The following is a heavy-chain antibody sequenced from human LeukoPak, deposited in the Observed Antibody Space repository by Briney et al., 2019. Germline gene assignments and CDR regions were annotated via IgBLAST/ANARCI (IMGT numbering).Heavy chain of an antibody. CDR2: INPSDGTT. Sequence: GASVKVSCKASGYTFTSYDINWVRQAPGQGLEWMGIINPSDGTTSYAQKFQGRVTMTRDTSTSTVYMELSSLRSEDTAVYYCARVFAAGVWFDYWGQGTLVTVSS. D-gene: IGHD2-8*01. CDR1: GYTFTSYD. V-gene: IGHV1-46*01. J-gene: IGHJ4*02. CDR3: ARVFAAGVWFDY.